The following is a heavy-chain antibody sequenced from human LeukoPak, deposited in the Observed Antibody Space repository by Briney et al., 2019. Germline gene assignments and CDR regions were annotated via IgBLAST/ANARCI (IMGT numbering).Heavy chain of an antibody. V-gene: IGHV3-21*01. CDR1: GFTFSSYS. CDR2: ISSSSSYI. D-gene: IGHD5-18*01. J-gene: IGHJ4*02. Sequence: PGGSLGLSCAASGFTFSSYSMNWVRQAPGKGLEWVSSISSSSSYIYYADSVKGRFTISRDNAKNSLYLQMNSLRAEDTAVYYCARGWISGYSYHFDYWGQGTLVTVSS. CDR3: ARGWISGYSYHFDY.